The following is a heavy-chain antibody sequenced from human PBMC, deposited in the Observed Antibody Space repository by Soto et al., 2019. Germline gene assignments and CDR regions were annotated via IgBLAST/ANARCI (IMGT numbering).Heavy chain of an antibody. V-gene: IGHV6-1*01. CDR3: ARRAKYYYDSSGSGKYYYGMDV. CDR2: TYYRSKWYN. Sequence: PSQTLSLTCAISGDSVSSNSAAWNWIRQSPSRGLEWLGRTYYRSKWYNDYAVSVKSRITINPDTSKNQFSLQLNSVTPEDTAVYYCARRAKYYYDSSGSGKYYYGMDVWGQGTTVTVSS. J-gene: IGHJ6*02. D-gene: IGHD3-22*01. CDR1: GDSVSSNSAA.